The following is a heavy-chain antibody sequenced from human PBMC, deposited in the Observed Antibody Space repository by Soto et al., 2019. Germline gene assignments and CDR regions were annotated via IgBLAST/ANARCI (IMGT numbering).Heavy chain of an antibody. V-gene: IGHV4-39*01. CDR1: GGSISSRSFY. CDR2: IYYSGST. D-gene: IGHD2-2*01. J-gene: IGHJ4*02. Sequence: QLQLQESGPGLVKPSETLSLTCTVSGGSISSRSFYWGWIRQPPGMGLEWIGSIYYSGSTDYDPFRRRRLSISVDTSKNQFAMRLSSVTAADTAVYYCASRSSYCRHTTGYEDYFDYWGQGILGTVSS. CDR3: ASRSSYCRHTTGYEDYFDY.